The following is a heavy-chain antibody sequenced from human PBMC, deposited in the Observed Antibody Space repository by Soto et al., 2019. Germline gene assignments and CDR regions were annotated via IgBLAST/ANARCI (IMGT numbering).Heavy chain of an antibody. J-gene: IGHJ5*02. D-gene: IGHD3-10*01. CDR2: ISYDGSNK. CDR1: GFTFSSYA. Sequence: QVQLVESGGGVVQPGRSLRLSCAASGFTFSSYAMHWVRQAPGKGLEWVAVISYDGSNKYYADSVKGRFTISRDNSKNTRYLQMNSLRAEDTAVYYCARDPAYGSGSERWFDPWGQGTLVTVSS. CDR3: ARDPAYGSGSERWFDP. V-gene: IGHV3-30-3*01.